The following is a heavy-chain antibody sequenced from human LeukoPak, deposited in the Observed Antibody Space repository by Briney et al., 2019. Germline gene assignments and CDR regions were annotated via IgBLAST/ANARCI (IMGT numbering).Heavy chain of an antibody. D-gene: IGHD2-2*01. CDR2: IYPSDSDT. CDR1: GYSFTSYW. CDR3: ARRERYCSCISCYGVDY. V-gene: IGHV5-51*01. J-gene: IGHJ4*02. Sequence: GESLKISCKGSGYSFTSYWIGWVRQMPGKGLEWMGIIYPSDSDTRYSPSFQGQVTISADKSISTAYLQWSSLKASDTAMYYCARRERYCSCISCYGVDYWGQGTLVTVSS.